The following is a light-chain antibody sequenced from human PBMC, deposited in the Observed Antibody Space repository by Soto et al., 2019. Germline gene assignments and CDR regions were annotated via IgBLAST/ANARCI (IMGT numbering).Light chain of an antibody. V-gene: IGLV2-14*01. J-gene: IGLJ2*01. Sequence: QSVLTQPASVSGSPGQSITISCTGTSSDVGDYNYVSWYQQHPGKAPKLMIYEVSNRPSGVSDRFSGSKSGNTASLTISGLQAEDEADYYCCSYTSSSTRVFGGGTKLTVL. CDR1: SSDVGDYNY. CDR3: CSYTSSSTRV. CDR2: EVS.